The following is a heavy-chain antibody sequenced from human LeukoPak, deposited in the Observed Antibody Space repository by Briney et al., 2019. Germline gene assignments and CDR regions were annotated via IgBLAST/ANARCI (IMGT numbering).Heavy chain of an antibody. J-gene: IGHJ5*02. CDR2: IYYSGST. CDR1: GGSISSYY. D-gene: IGHD1-26*01. V-gene: IGHV4-59*08. Sequence: SETLSLTCTVSGGSISSYYWSWIRQPPGKGLEWIGYIYYSGSTNYNPSLKSRVTISVDTSKNQFSLKLSSVTAADTAVYYCASAAGRGVGPYWFDPWGQGTLVTVSS. CDR3: ASAAGRGVGPYWFDP.